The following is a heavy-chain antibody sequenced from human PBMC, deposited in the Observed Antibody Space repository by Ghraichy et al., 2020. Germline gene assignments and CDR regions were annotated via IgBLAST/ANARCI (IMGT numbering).Heavy chain of an antibody. V-gene: IGHV4-59*08. J-gene: IGHJ5*02. D-gene: IGHD3-22*01. CDR3: ARLSYDSSGYFDL. CDR1: GGSISDYY. Sequence: SETLSLTCNVSGGSISDYYWTWVRRPPGKGLQYLGYLRNSGTFNYNPSLRSRVTLSLDMSTKQFSLNLGSVTAADTAVYYCARLSYDSSGYFDLWGPGALVTVSA. CDR2: LRNSGTF.